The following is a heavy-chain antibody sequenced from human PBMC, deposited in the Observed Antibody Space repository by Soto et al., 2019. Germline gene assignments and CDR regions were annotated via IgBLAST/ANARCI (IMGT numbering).Heavy chain of an antibody. V-gene: IGHV1-18*01. Sequence: QVRLVQSGTEVKKPGASVKVTCKPSGYSFTSFGISGMRQAPGQGLEGLGLVSPSNGNTYSAQSLQGRLTMTTDTGRGIVYMELTGLTINDKAIYYCARDQAVRPVSGAPYFDYWGLGTLVAVS. CDR2: VSPSNGNT. CDR1: GYSFTSFG. J-gene: IGHJ4*02. CDR3: ARDQAVRPVSGAPYFDY. D-gene: IGHD6-19*01.